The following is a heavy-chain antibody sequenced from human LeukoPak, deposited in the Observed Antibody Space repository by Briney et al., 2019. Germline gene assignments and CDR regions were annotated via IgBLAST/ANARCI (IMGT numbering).Heavy chain of an antibody. D-gene: IGHD3-3*01. CDR2: ISGTGTDT. J-gene: IGHJ6*02. CDR1: GFSFSSHA. V-gene: IGHV3-23*01. CDR3: AKDAPSSRLERLPYVYYYGMDV. Sequence: PGGSLRLSCAASGFSFSSHAMSWVRQAPEKGLELVSTISGTGTDTYYADSVKGRFTISRDNSKNTLYLQMNSLRAEDTAVYYCAKDAPSSRLERLPYVYYYGMDVWGQGTTVTVSS.